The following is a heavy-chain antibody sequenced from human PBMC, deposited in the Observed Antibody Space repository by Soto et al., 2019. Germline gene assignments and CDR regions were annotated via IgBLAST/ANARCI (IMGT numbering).Heavy chain of an antibody. Sequence: SETLSLTCIVSGDSISSYYWSWIRQPAGKGLEWIGRIYSSGSTNYKLPLKSRVTMSVDTSKNQFSLRLSSVTAADTAVYYCARDSSGGLGMDVWGQGTTVTVSS. J-gene: IGHJ6*02. CDR2: IYSSGST. CDR3: ARDSSGGLGMDV. D-gene: IGHD3-22*01. V-gene: IGHV4-4*07. CDR1: GDSISSYY.